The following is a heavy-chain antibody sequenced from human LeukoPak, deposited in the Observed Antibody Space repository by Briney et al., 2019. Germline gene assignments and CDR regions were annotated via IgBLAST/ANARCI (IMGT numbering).Heavy chain of an antibody. CDR1: GFTFSSYS. J-gene: IGHJ6*02. CDR2: ISSSSSYI. V-gene: IGHV3-21*01. Sequence: GGSLRLSCAAPGFTFSSYSMNWVRQAPGKGLEWVSSISSSSSYIYYADSVKGRFTISRDNAKNSLYLQMNSLRAEDTAVYYCARDDSSGYYSSYYYYYGMDVWGQGTTVTVSS. CDR3: ARDDSSGYYSSYYYYYGMDV. D-gene: IGHD3-22*01.